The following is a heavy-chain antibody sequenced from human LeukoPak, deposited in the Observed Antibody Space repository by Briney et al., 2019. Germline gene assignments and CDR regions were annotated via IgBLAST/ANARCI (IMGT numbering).Heavy chain of an antibody. CDR2: LNPNSGDT. CDR1: GYTFTRYD. V-gene: IGHV1-8*01. J-gene: IGHJ4*02. Sequence: ASVKVSCKASGYTFTRYDINWVRQATGQGLEWVGWLNPNSGDTDYAQKYQGRDTMTRNTYISTAYMELSSLRAEDTAVYYCARGNSSFSDYWGQGTLVTVSS. CDR3: ARGNSSFSDY. D-gene: IGHD6-6*01.